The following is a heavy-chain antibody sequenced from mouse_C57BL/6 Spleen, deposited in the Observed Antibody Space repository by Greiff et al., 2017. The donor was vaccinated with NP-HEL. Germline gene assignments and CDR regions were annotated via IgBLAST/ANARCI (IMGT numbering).Heavy chain of an antibody. J-gene: IGHJ1*03. Sequence: VQLQQPGAELVKPGASVKLSCKASGYTFTSYWMHWVKQRPGQGLEWIGMIHPNSGSTNYNEKFKSKATLTVDKSSSTAYMQLSSLTSEDSAVYYGARGGSSYPYWYFDVWGTGTTVTVSS. D-gene: IGHD1-1*01. CDR3: ARGGSSYPYWYFDV. V-gene: IGHV1-64*01. CDR2: IHPNSGST. CDR1: GYTFTSYW.